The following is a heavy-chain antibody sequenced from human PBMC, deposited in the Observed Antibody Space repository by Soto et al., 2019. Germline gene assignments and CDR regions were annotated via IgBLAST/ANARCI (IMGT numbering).Heavy chain of an antibody. Sequence: PSETLYLTQNLSGRSTSSYDLSWIRKPQGKGLEWIGYIYYSGSTNYNPSLKSRVTISVDTSKNQFSLKLTSVTAADTAVYYCARGEILYDGSGYQSFYFDYWGQGTLVTAS. CDR1: GRSTSSYD. V-gene: IGHV4-59*01. CDR3: ARGEILYDGSGYQSFYFDY. D-gene: IGHD3-22*01. J-gene: IGHJ4*02. CDR2: IYYSGST.